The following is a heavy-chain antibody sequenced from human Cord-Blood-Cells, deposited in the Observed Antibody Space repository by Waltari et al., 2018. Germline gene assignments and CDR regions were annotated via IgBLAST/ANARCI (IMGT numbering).Heavy chain of an antibody. CDR3: ARLTYYYGSGSYYKGLFDY. D-gene: IGHD3-10*01. CDR1: GGSISSSSYY. J-gene: IGHJ4*02. CDR2: SSYGERN. Sequence: QLQLQESGPGLVKPSETLSLTCTVSGGSISSSSYYWGWIRQPPGKGLEWIGSSSYGERNCSNPSLKSHVTISVHTSRNQFSLKLSSVPAADTAVYYCARLTYYYGSGSYYKGLFDYWGQGTLVTVSS. V-gene: IGHV4-39*01.